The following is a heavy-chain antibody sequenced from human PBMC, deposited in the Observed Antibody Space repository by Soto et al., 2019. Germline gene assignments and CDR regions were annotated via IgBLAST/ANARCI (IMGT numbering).Heavy chain of an antibody. V-gene: IGHV3-15*05. CDR3: AIEGGYSGSNFFGAY. J-gene: IGHJ4*02. Sequence: GGSLRLSCAASGFILSKAWMTWVRQAPGKGLEWVGRIKNKDSGGTTEYSSSVIGRFSISRDDSTNTLYLQMNSLKTEDTAVYYCAIEGGYSGSNFFGAYWGQGTLVTVSS. CDR1: GFILSKAW. D-gene: IGHD5-18*01. CDR2: IKNKDSGGTT.